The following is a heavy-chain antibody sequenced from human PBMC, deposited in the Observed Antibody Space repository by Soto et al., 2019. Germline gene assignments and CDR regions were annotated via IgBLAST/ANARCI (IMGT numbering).Heavy chain of an antibody. CDR1: GGTFSSYA. CDR3: ARSQGSSTSLEIYYYYYYGMDV. V-gene: IGHV1-69*01. D-gene: IGHD2-2*01. CDR2: IIPISGTA. J-gene: IGHJ6*02. Sequence: QVQLVQSGAEVKKPGSSVKVSCKASGGTFSSYAISWVRQAPGQGLEWMGGIIPISGTANYAQKFQGRVTLTADESTSTAYMELSSLRSEDTAVYYCARSQGSSTSLEIYYYYYYGMDVWVQGTTVTVSS.